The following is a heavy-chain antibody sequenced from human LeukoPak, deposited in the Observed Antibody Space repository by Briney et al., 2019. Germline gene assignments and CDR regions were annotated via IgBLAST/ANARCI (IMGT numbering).Heavy chain of an antibody. CDR1: GFTFSSYA. J-gene: IGHJ4*02. D-gene: IGHD3-22*01. CDR3: AIPGSAHYPAPFDF. CDR2: ISGSSGST. V-gene: IGHV3-23*01. Sequence: GGSLRLSCAASGFTFSSYAMSWVRQAPGEGLVWVSTISGSSGSTYYADSVKGRFTISRDESKNTLYLQMNSLRAEDTAVYYCAIPGSAHYPAPFDFWGQGTLVTVSS.